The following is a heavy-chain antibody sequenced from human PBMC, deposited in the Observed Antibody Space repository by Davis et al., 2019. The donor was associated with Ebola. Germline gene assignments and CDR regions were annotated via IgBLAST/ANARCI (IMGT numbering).Heavy chain of an antibody. CDR3: TTPGGQDSGYDVFEI. CDR2: INPNDDRT. Sequence: ASVKVSCKASGYTFTNYYIHWVRQAPGQGLEWMGMINPNDDRTIYAQKFQGRVTVTRDTSTTTVYMDLSSLRSEDTALYYCTTPGGQDSGYDVFEIWGQGTMVTVSS. V-gene: IGHV1-46*03. J-gene: IGHJ3*02. D-gene: IGHD5-12*01. CDR1: GYTFTNYY.